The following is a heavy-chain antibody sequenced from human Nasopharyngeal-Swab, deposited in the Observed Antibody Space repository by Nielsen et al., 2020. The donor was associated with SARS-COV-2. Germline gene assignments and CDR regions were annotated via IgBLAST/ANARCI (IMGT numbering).Heavy chain of an antibody. V-gene: IGHV4-59*01. CDR3: ARDQRSGWFDAFDI. J-gene: IGHJ3*02. Sequence: WIRQPPGKGLEWIGYIYYSGSTNYNPSLKSRVTISVDTSKNQFSLKLSSVTAADTAVYHCARDQRSGWFDAFDIWGQGTMVTVSS. CDR2: IYYSGST. D-gene: IGHD6-19*01.